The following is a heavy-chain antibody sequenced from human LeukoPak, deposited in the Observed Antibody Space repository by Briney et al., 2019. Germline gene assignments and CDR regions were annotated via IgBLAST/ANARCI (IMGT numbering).Heavy chain of an antibody. CDR1: GFSFSSFG. Sequence: QPGGSLRLSCVASGFSFSSFGMHWVRQAPGKGLEWVAVISYDGSNTFYADSVKGRFTISRDNSKNTLYLQMNSLRAEDTAVYYCAKAGYSSGWRNFDSWGQGTLVTVSS. CDR2: ISYDGSNT. CDR3: AKAGYSSGWRNFDS. D-gene: IGHD6-19*01. V-gene: IGHV3-30*18. J-gene: IGHJ4*02.